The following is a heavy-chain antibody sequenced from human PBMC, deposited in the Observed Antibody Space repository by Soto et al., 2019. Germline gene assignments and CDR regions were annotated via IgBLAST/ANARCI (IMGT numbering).Heavy chain of an antibody. V-gene: IGHV5-10-1*01. D-gene: IGHD3-3*01. CDR1: GYSFTSYW. J-gene: IGHJ6*02. Sequence: GESLKISCKGSGYSFTSYWIRWVRQMHGKGLEWMGRIDPSDSYTNYSPSFQGHVTISADKSISTAYLQWSSLKASDTAMYYCASWGITIKTYGMDVWGQGTTVTVSS. CDR2: IDPSDSYT. CDR3: ASWGITIKTYGMDV.